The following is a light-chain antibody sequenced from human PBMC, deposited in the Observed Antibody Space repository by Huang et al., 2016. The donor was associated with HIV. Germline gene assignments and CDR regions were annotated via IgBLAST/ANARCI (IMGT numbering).Light chain of an antibody. CDR1: QSVSNT. J-gene: IGKJ1*01. V-gene: IGKV3-15*01. CDR2: GSS. CDR3: QQYSNWPRT. Sequence: EIVMTQSPATLSVSPGDRVTLSCRASQSVSNTLAWYQQRPGQAPRLLIYGSSTRAAGVPVRFSGSGSGTDFTLTITCLQVEDLGVYFCQQYSNWPRTFGQGTKV.